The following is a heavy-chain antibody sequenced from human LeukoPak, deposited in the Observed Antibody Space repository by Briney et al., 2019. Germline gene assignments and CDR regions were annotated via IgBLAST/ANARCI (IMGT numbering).Heavy chain of an antibody. V-gene: IGHV3-23*01. CDR3: ARDGSGNADY. J-gene: IGHJ4*02. D-gene: IGHD3-3*01. CDR1: GFTFTSYS. CDR2: ISGGGGST. Sequence: GGSLRLSCAASGFTFTSYSMNWVRQAPGKGLEWVSTISGGGGSTYYADSVKGRFTISRDNSKNTLYLQVNSLRAEDTAVYYCARDGSGNADYWGQGTLVAVSS.